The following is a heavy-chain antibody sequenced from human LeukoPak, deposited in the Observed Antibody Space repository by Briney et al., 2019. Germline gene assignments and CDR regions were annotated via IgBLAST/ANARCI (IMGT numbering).Heavy chain of an antibody. CDR3: ARDYYGSGSYRDY. CDR1: GFTFSSYA. J-gene: IGHJ4*02. D-gene: IGHD3-10*01. Sequence: GGSLRLSCAASGFTFSSYAMSWVRQAPGKGLEWVSAISGSGGSTYYADSVKGRFTISRDNSKNTLYLQMNSLRAEDTAVYYCARDYYGSGSYRDYWGQGTLVTVSS. CDR2: ISGSGGST. V-gene: IGHV3-23*01.